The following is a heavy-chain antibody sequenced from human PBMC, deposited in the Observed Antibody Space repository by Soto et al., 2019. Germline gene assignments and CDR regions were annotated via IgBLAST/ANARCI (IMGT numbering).Heavy chain of an antibody. CDR1: GITFSSSA. CDR3: AKGYYYDSSGHEGDY. J-gene: IGHJ4*02. Sequence: EVQLLESGGGFIQPGGSLRLSCAASGITFSSSAMSWVRQAPGKGLQWVSLITGSGGSTYYADSVKGRFTISRDTSKNTLYLQTNSLRADATAVYYCAKGYYYDSSGHEGDYWGQGTLVTVAS. D-gene: IGHD3-22*01. CDR2: ITGSGGST. V-gene: IGHV3-23*01.